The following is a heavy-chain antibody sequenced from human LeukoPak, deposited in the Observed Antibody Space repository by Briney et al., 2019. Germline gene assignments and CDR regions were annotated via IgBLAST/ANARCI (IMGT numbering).Heavy chain of an antibody. CDR2: IKQDGSEK. Sequence: PGGSLRLSCAASGFTFSSYWMSWVRQAPGKGLEWVANIKQDGSEKYYVDSVKGRFTISRDNAKNSLYLQMNSLRAEDTAVYYCARESRRDWAAAVRGYWGQGTLVTVSS. D-gene: IGHD6-13*01. J-gene: IGHJ4*02. V-gene: IGHV3-7*01. CDR3: ARESRRDWAAAVRGY. CDR1: GFTFSSYW.